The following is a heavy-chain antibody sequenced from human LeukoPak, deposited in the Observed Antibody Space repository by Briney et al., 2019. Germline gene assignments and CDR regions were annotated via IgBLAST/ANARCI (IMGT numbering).Heavy chain of an antibody. D-gene: IGHD3-22*01. V-gene: IGHV3-7*01. CDR1: GFTFSRNW. J-gene: IGHJ4*02. CDR3: ARGGGYPDY. CDR2: IKHDGSEE. Sequence: PGGSLRLSCAGSGFTFSRNWMCWVRQAPGKGLECVANIKHDGSEESYVDSVKGRFTVSRDNAKKSLFLQMNSLRAEDTAVYYCARGGGYPDYWGQGALVTVSS.